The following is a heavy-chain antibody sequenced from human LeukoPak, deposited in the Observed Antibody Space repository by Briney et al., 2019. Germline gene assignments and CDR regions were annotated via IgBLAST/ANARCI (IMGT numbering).Heavy chain of an antibody. V-gene: IGHV3-7*01. CDR1: GFTFSSYW. Sequence: PGGSLRLSCAASGFTFSSYWMSWVRQAPGKGLEWVANIKQDGSEKYYVDSVKGRFTISRDNAKNSLYLQMNSLRAEDTAVYYCARVRFVVLEWLSPAGYFDYWGQGTLVTVSS. CDR3: ARVRFVVLEWLSPAGYFDY. D-gene: IGHD3-3*01. CDR2: IKQDGSEK. J-gene: IGHJ4*02.